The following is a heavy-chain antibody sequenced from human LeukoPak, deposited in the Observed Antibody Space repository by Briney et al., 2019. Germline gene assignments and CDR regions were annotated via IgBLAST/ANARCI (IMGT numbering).Heavy chain of an antibody. J-gene: IGHJ4*02. CDR1: GFTFSSYG. V-gene: IGHV3-33*01. D-gene: IGHD3-22*01. CDR3: ARDRGLYYYDSSGYPGGSGFDY. Sequence: QPGRSLRLSCAASGFTFSSYGMHWVRQAPGKGLEWVAVLWYDGSNKYYADSVKGRFTISRDNSKNTLYLQMNSLRAEDTAVYYCARDRGLYYYDSSGYPGGSGFDYWGQGTLVTVSS. CDR2: LWYDGSNK.